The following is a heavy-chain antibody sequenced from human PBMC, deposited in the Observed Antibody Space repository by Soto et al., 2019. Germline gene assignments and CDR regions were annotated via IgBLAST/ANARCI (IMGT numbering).Heavy chain of an antibody. CDR1: GDSVSSPYY. J-gene: IGHJ4*02. Sequence: QVQLQESGPGLVKPSGTLSLTCAVSGDSVSSPYYWCWVRQPPGEGLEWIGEVFHTACTSFHPSRTRRVTIALDKPIHPFSLDLSSVAAAETAVYYSARSAGRSAVHSWGPGTLVSVSS. D-gene: IGHD6-13*01. CDR2: VFHTACT. V-gene: IGHV4-4*02. CDR3: ARSAGRSAVHS.